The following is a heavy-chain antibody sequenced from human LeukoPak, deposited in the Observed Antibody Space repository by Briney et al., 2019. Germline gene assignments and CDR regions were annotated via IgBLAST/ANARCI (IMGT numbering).Heavy chain of an antibody. D-gene: IGHD3-16*02. Sequence: GGSLRLSCAASGFTFSSYSMNWVRQAPGKGLEWVSSISSSSSYIYYADSVKGRFTISRDNAKNSLYLQMNSLRAEDTAVYYCTTAVTFGGVIVIPHDYWGQGTLVTVSS. CDR1: GFTFSSYS. J-gene: IGHJ4*02. CDR2: ISSSSSYI. V-gene: IGHV3-21*01. CDR3: TTAVTFGGVIVIPHDY.